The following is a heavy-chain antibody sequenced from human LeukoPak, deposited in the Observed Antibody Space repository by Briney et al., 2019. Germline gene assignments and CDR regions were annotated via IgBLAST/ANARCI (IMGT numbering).Heavy chain of an antibody. CDR1: GFTFSKAW. J-gene: IGHJ3*02. D-gene: IGHD5-18*01. V-gene: IGHV3-15*01. Sequence: GGSLRLSCAASGFTFSKAWMSWVRQAPGKGLEWVGRFKRESDGGTTDYAAPVKGRFTISRDDSQNTLYLGMHSLETEDTAVYYCTTEGFTYGYLSFDIWGQGTMVTVSS. CDR2: FKRESDGGTT. CDR3: TTEGFTYGYLSFDI.